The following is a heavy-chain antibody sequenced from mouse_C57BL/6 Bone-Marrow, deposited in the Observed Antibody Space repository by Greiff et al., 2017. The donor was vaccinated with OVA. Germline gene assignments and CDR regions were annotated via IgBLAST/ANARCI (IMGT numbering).Heavy chain of an antibody. V-gene: IGHV1-85*01. CDR3: ARSLYYYGSSYYFDY. D-gene: IGHD1-1*01. CDR2: IYPRDGST. CDR1: GYTFTSYD. J-gene: IGHJ2*01. Sequence: QVQLQQSGPELVKPGASVKLSCKASGYTFTSYDINRVKQRPGQGLEWIGWIYPRDGSTKYNEKFKGKDTVTVDTSSSTAYMDLHSLTSEDSAVYFCARSLYYYGSSYYFDYWGQGTTLTFSS.